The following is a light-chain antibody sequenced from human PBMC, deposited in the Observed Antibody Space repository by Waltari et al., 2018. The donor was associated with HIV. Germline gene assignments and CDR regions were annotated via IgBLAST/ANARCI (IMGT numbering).Light chain of an antibody. CDR2: DVD. CDR3: SSKSTIYFGVL. V-gene: IGLV2-23*02. CDR1: SNDLGIYTL. Sequence: QSALSPPASVSGRPGQSLTISCTGSSNDLGIYTLVSWYQHHPGKAPKLIIFDVDKRPSGISERFSGSKSGYTASLTISGLRTEDEADYFCSSKSTIYFGVLFGGGTTLTVL. J-gene: IGLJ2*01.